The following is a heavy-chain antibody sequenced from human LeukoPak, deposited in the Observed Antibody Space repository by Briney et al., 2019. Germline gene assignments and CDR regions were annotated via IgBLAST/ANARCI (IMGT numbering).Heavy chain of an antibody. Sequence: GGSLRLSCAASGFTFSSYSMNWVRQAPGKGLEWVSSISSSSSYIYYADSVKGRFTISRDNAKNSLYLQMNSLRAEDTAVYYCAKEGATPYYFDYWGQGTLVTVSS. CDR2: ISSSSSYI. J-gene: IGHJ4*02. CDR1: GFTFSSYS. D-gene: IGHD1-26*01. CDR3: AKEGATPYYFDY. V-gene: IGHV3-21*01.